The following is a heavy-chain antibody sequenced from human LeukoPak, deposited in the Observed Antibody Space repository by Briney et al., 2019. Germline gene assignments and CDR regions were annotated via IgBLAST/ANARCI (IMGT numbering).Heavy chain of an antibody. Sequence: GGSLRLSCAASGFTFSSYSMNWVRQAPGKGLEWVSSISRSSSYIYYADSVKGRFTISRDNSKNTLYLQMNSLRAEDTAVYYCAKGLMVYAKGGFDPWGQGTLVTVSS. CDR3: AKGLMVYAKGGFDP. V-gene: IGHV3-21*04. CDR2: ISRSSSYI. D-gene: IGHD2-8*01. CDR1: GFTFSSYS. J-gene: IGHJ5*02.